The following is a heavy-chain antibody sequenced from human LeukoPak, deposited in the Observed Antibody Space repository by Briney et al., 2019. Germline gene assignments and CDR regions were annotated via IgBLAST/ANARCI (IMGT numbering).Heavy chain of an antibody. D-gene: IGHD6-19*01. V-gene: IGHV6-1*01. CDR2: TYYRSKWYN. CDR3: AGEVDGTGAFDI. CDR1: GDSVSSNSAS. Sequence: SQTLSLTCAISGDSVSSNSASWNWIRQSPSRGLEWLGRTYYRSKWYNGYAVSVKSRITINPDTSKNQFSLHLNSVTPEDTAVYYCAGEVDGTGAFDIWGQGTMVTVSS. J-gene: IGHJ3*02.